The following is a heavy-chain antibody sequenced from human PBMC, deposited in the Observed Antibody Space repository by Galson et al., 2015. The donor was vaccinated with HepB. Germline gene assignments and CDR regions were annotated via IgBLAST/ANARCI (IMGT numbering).Heavy chain of an antibody. J-gene: IGHJ6*02. Sequence: SLRLSCAASGFRFAYYGMSWVRQAPGKGLEWLSSSTNTGGCPYYADSVKGRFTISRDNSKNTVYLQFNNVKAEDSAGYYCAKCSILASSYFYGIDVWGQGTTVTVSS. D-gene: IGHD2-2*01. CDR1: GFRFAYYG. CDR2: STNTGGCP. CDR3: AKCSILASSYFYGIDV. V-gene: IGHV3-23*01.